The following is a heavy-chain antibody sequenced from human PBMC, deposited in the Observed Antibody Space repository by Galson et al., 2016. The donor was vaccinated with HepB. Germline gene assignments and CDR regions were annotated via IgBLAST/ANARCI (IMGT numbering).Heavy chain of an antibody. CDR2: IYSGCNN. Sequence: LRLSWAASGFNVNSYFMTWVRPAPGQGLQWVSLIYSGCNNYYAPSVKGRFTISRDNSKNTLYLQLNRLSAEDTAVYYCTRCDTNGYYHLDYWGQGTLVTVSS. V-gene: IGHV3-53*01. CDR3: TRCDTNGYYHLDY. CDR1: GFNVNSYF. J-gene: IGHJ4*02. D-gene: IGHD3-22*01.